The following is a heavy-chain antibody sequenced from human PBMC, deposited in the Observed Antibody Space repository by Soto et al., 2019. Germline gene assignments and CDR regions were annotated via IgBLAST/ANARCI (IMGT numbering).Heavy chain of an antibody. CDR1: GGTFSIYT. CDR2: FIPMIGTA. J-gene: IGHJ3*01. Sequence: QVQLVQSGAEVKRPGSSINISCKASGGTFSIYTVSWVRQAPGQGLEWMGRFIPMIGTANYAQNFQGRVTLSADKSATTAYMELSGLPPQDTALYSCARVDVILAPERHGAFDVWGQGTAVTVS. CDR3: ARVDVILAPERHGAFDV. D-gene: IGHD1-1*01. V-gene: IGHV1-69*08.